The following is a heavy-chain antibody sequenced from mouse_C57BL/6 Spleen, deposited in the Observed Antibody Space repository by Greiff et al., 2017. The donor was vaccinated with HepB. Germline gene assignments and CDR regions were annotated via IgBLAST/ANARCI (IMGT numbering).Heavy chain of an antibody. Sequence: VQLKESGAELGKPGASVKESCTASGFNIQDYYMHGVKQRTEQGLAWIGRIDPEDGETKYAPKFQGKATITADTSSNTAYLQLSSLTSEDTAVYYCARRLTTFSYPTRYWSQGTSFTISS. J-gene: IGHJ4*01. CDR1: GFNIQDYY. CDR3: ARRLTTFSYPTRY. D-gene: IGHD2-12*01. CDR2: IDPEDGET. V-gene: IGHV14-2*01.